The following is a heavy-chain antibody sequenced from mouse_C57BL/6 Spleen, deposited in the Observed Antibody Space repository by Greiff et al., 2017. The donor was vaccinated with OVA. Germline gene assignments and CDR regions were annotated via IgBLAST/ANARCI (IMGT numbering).Heavy chain of an antibody. D-gene: IGHD2-1*01. V-gene: IGHV1-82*01. CDR1: GYAFSSSW. CDR2: IYPGDGDT. J-gene: IGHJ4*01. CDR3: AREDGKDYAMDY. Sequence: QVQLQQSGPELVKPGASVKISCKASGYAFSSSWMNWVKQRPGKGLEWIGRIYPGDGDTNYNGKFKGKATLTADKSSSTAYMQLSSLTSEDSAVYCCAREDGKDYAMDYWGQGTSVTVSS.